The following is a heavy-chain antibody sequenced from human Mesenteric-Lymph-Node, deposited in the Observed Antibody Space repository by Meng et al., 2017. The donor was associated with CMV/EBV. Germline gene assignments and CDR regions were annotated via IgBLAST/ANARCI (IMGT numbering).Heavy chain of an antibody. Sequence: SETLSLTCTVSGGSISSGDNFWSWIRQPPGGGLEWIGYIYYSGSTYYNPSLKSRVTISVDTSKNQFSLKLRSVTAADTAVYYCARDFGYYNSSGLYYFDSWGQGTLVTVSS. J-gene: IGHJ4*02. CDR3: ARDFGYYNSSGLYYFDS. V-gene: IGHV4-30-4*08. CDR2: IYYSGST. D-gene: IGHD3-22*01. CDR1: GGSISSGDNF.